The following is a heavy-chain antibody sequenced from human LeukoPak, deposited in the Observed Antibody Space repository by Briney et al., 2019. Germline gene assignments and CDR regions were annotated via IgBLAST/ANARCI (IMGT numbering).Heavy chain of an antibody. V-gene: IGHV3-66*02. CDR1: GFTFSSYE. D-gene: IGHD3-3*01. Sequence: PGGSLRLSCAASGFTFSSYEMNWVRQAPGKGLEWVSVIYSGGSTYYADSVKGRFTISRDNSKNTLYLQMNSLRAEDTAVYYCARDRPDFWSGYSFDYWGQGTLVTVSS. CDR3: ARDRPDFWSGYSFDY. CDR2: IYSGGST. J-gene: IGHJ4*02.